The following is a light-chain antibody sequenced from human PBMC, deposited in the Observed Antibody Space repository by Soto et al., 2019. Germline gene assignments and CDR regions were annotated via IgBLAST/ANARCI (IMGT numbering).Light chain of an antibody. CDR1: NIGSKS. J-gene: IGLJ1*01. CDR2: YDS. CDR3: QVWDSRSDHPRYV. Sequence: SYELTQPPSVSVAPGKTARITCGGNNIGSKSVHWYQQKPGQAPVLVIYYDSDRPSGIPERFSGSNSGNTATLTISRVEAGDEADYYCQVWDSRSDHPRYVFGTGTKLTVL. V-gene: IGLV3-21*04.